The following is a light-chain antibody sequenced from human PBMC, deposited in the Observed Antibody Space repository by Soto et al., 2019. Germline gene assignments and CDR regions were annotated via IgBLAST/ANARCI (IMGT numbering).Light chain of an antibody. CDR1: SSNIGSNY. CDR2: RNN. Sequence: HSVLTQPPSASGTPGQRVTISCSGSSSNIGSNYVYWYKQLPGTAPKLLIYRNNQRPSGVPDRFSGSKSGTSASLAISGLRSEDEADYYCAAWDDSLNGVFGGGTKVTVL. CDR3: AAWDDSLNGV. J-gene: IGLJ3*02. V-gene: IGLV1-47*01.